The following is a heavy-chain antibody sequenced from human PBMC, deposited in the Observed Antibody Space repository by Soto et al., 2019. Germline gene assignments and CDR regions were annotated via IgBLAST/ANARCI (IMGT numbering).Heavy chain of an antibody. CDR1: GFTFSSYS. CDR2: FRTGGDDGTT. D-gene: IGHD3-10*01. V-gene: IGHV3-23*01. Sequence: PGGSLRLSCAASGFTFSSYSMSWVRQAPGKWLEWVSGFRTGGDDGTTYYADSVKGRFTISRDNSKNTLFLQMNSLRAEDTAIYYCAKKVNSGPGSQYFDYWGQGXLVTVHS. J-gene: IGHJ4*02. CDR3: AKKVNSGPGSQYFDY.